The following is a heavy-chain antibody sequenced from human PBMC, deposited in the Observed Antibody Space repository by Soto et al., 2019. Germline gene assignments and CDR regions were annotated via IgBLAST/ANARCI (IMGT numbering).Heavy chain of an antibody. D-gene: IGHD6-6*01. V-gene: IGHV1-3*01. CDR2: INPGNGDT. CDR3: ARDSSSSRSFDY. J-gene: IGHJ4*02. Sequence: ASVKVSCKASGYPFTIYAIHWVRQAPGQSLEWMGWINPGNGDTKYSQIFQGRVTITWDISARTAYMDLSSLISEDTADYYCARDSSSSRSFDYWGQGARVTVSS. CDR1: GYPFTIYA.